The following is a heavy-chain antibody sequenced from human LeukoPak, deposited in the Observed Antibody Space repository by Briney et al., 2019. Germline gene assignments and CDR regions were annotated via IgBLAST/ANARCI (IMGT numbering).Heavy chain of an antibody. CDR1: GFTFSSYAM. J-gene: IGHJ4*02. CDR2: IYHSGST. CDR3: ARDLGDAGSPDY. D-gene: IGHD3-16*01. V-gene: IGHV4-4*02. Sequence: GSLRLSCAASGFTFSSYAMSWVRQPPGKGLEWIGEIYHSGSTHYNPSLKSRVTISVDKSKNQFSLKLESVTAADTAVYYCARDLGDAGSPDYWGQGTLVTVSS.